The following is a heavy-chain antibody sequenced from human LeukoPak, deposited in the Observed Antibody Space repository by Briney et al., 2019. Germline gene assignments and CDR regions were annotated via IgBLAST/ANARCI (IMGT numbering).Heavy chain of an antibody. D-gene: IGHD3-16*01. J-gene: IGHJ3*02. V-gene: IGHV3-30*04. CDR3: ARDLGGGSDAFDI. Sequence: GRSLRLSCAASGFTFSSYAMHWVRQAPGKGLEWVAVISYDGSNKYYADSVKGRFTISRDNSKNTLYLQMNSLRAEDTTVYYCARDLGGGSDAFDIWGQGTMVTVSS. CDR2: ISYDGSNK. CDR1: GFTFSSYA.